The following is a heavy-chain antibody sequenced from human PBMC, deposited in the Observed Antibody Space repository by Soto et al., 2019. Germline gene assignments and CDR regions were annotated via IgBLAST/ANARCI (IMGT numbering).Heavy chain of an antibody. J-gene: IGHJ3*02. Sequence: SETLSLTCAVYGGSFSGYYWSWIRQPPGKGLEWIGETNHSGSTNYNPSLKSRVTISVDTSKNQFSLKLSSVTAADTAVYYCARRWGCSGGSCYWPDAFDIWGQGTMVTVSS. CDR1: GGSFSGYY. CDR2: TNHSGST. V-gene: IGHV4-34*01. CDR3: ARRWGCSGGSCYWPDAFDI. D-gene: IGHD2-15*01.